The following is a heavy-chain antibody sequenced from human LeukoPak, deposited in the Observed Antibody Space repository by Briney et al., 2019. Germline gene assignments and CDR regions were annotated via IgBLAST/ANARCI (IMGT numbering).Heavy chain of an antibody. CDR1: GFIFSNYA. CDR3: AKWGDYDILTGYYDSDY. D-gene: IGHD3-9*01. J-gene: IGHJ4*02. CDR2: ITGSDDIT. Sequence: GGSLRLSCAASGFIFSNYAMSWVRQAPGKGLEWVSAITGSDDITYYADSVKGRFTISRDNSKNTLYLQVNRLRAEDTAIYYCAKWGDYDILTGYYDSDYWGQGTLVTVSS. V-gene: IGHV3-23*01.